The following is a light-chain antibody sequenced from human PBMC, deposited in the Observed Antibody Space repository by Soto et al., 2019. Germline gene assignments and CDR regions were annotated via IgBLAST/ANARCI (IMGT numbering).Light chain of an antibody. CDR1: SGHSSYD. Sequence: QLVLTQSPSASASLGASVKLTCTLSSGHSSYDIAWHQQQPEKGPRFLMKLNSYGSHSKGDGIPDRFSGSSSGAERYLTISSIQSEDEADYYCQTWATDIRVFGGGTKLTVL. CDR3: QTWATDIRV. J-gene: IGLJ2*01. V-gene: IGLV4-69*02. CDR2: LNSYGSH.